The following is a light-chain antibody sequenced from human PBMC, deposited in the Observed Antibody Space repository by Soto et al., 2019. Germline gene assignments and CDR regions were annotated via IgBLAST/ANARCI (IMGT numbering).Light chain of an antibody. CDR3: QKYNWPPFT. V-gene: IGKV1-27*01. J-gene: IGKJ3*01. CDR2: AAS. CDR1: QGIANY. Sequence: DIQMTQSPSSLGASVGDRVTISCRASQGIANYLAWYQQKPGEVPKLLIFAASTLHSVVSSRFTGSGSGTDFTLTISSLQPEDVATYYCQKYNWPPFTFGPGTKVEI.